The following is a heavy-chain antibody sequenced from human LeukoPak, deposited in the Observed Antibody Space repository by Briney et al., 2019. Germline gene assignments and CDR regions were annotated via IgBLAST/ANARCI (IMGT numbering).Heavy chain of an antibody. D-gene: IGHD2-15*01. Sequence: PGGSLRLSCAASGFTFSSYSMNWVRQAPGKGLEGVSSISSSSSYIYYADSVKGRFTISRDNAKNSLYLQMNSLRAEDTAVYYCARDGYCSGGSCYRQDYYYYYMDVWGKGTTVTVSS. CDR3: ARDGYCSGGSCYRQDYYYYYMDV. V-gene: IGHV3-21*01. CDR1: GFTFSSYS. J-gene: IGHJ6*03. CDR2: ISSSSSYI.